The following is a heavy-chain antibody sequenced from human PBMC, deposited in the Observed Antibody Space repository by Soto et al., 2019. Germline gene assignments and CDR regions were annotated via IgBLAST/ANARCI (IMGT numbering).Heavy chain of an antibody. D-gene: IGHD6-13*01. CDR2: INHSGST. Sequence: QVQLQQWGAGLLKPSETLSLTCAVYGGSFSGYYWSWIRQPPGKGLEWIGEINHSGSTNNNPSLESRVTISVDTSKNQFSLKLSSVTAADTAVYYCASLSPQVALSWYMAYWGQGTLVTVSS. V-gene: IGHV4-34*01. CDR1: GGSFSGYY. J-gene: IGHJ4*02. CDR3: ASLSPQVALSWYMAY.